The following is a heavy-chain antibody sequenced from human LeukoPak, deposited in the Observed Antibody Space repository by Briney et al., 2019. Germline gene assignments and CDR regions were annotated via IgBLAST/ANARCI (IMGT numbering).Heavy chain of an antibody. Sequence: QPGRSLRLSCAASGFTFSSYGMHWVRQAPGKGLEWVAVISYDGSNKYYADSVKGRFTISRDNSKNTLYLQMNSLRAEDTAGYYCAKNCPVAESSWYLNGCDYWGQGTLVTVSS. CDR2: ISYDGSNK. CDR3: AKNCPVAESSWYLNGCDY. V-gene: IGHV3-30*18. D-gene: IGHD6-13*01. CDR1: GFTFSSYG. J-gene: IGHJ4*02.